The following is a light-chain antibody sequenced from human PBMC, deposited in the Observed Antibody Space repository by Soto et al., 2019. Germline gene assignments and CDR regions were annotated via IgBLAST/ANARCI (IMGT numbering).Light chain of an antibody. V-gene: IGKV3D-15*01. CDR3: QQYNVWPGWT. Sequence: EIVLTQSPATLSSSPGERATLSCRASQSFRGLLAWYQQKPGQAPRLLIYDAYNRATGIPPRFSGSGSGTEFTLTISSLQSEDFAVYYCQQYNVWPGWTFGQGTKVDIK. CDR1: QSFRGL. J-gene: IGKJ1*01. CDR2: DAY.